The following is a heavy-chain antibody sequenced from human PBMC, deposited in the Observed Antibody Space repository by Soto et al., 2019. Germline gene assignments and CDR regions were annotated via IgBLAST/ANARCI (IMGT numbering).Heavy chain of an antibody. Sequence: QVQLVQSGAEVKKPGSSVKVSCKASAGTFSSYAISWVRQAPGQGLEWMGGIIPIFGTTNYAQKFQGRVTITADESTSTAYMELSSLRSEDTAVYYCARVVTVVKSFHYWYFDLWGRGTLVTVSS. CDR3: ARVVTVVKSFHYWYFDL. CDR1: AGTFSSYA. D-gene: IGHD2-15*01. V-gene: IGHV1-69*12. J-gene: IGHJ2*01. CDR2: IIPIFGTT.